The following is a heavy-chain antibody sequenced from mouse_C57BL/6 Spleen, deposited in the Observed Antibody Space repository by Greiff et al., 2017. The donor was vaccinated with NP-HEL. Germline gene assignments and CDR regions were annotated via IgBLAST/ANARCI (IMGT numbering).Heavy chain of an antibody. CDR2: INPSSGYT. CDR3: ARYGYDGYAMDY. V-gene: IGHV1-4*01. D-gene: IGHD2-2*01. Sequence: VQVVESGAELARPGASVKMSCKASGYTFTSYTMHWVKQRPGQGLEWIGYINPSSGYTKYNQKFKDKATLTADKSSSTAYMQLSSLTSEDSAVYYCARYGYDGYAMDYWGQGTSVTVSS. J-gene: IGHJ4*01. CDR1: GYTFTSYT.